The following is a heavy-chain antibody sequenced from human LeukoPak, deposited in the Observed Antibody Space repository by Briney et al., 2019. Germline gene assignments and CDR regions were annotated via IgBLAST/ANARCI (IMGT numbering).Heavy chain of an antibody. CDR1: GFTFSSYG. CDR2: IRYDGSNK. CDR3: ARQDGLEYYVDV. D-gene: IGHD3-16*01. J-gene: IGHJ6*03. V-gene: IGHV3-30*02. Sequence: GGSLRLSCAASGFTFSSYGMHWVRQAPGKGLEWVAFIRYDGSNKYYADSVKGRFTISRDNSKNSLYLQMNSLRAEDTAVYYCARQDGLEYYVDVWGKGTTVTVSS.